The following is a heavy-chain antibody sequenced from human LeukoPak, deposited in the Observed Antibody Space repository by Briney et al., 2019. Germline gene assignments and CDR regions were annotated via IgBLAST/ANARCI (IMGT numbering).Heavy chain of an antibody. CDR2: INSYNGKS. Sequence: GGSVKVSCKASGYTFTNYGFSWVRQAPGQGLEWMGWINSYNGKSHYAQNIQGRVTMPRDTSTSTDYMELRSLRSDDTAVYYCARGLGSYPEIPLDYWGQGTLVTV. D-gene: IGHD3-16*02. CDR3: ARGLGSYPEIPLDY. V-gene: IGHV1-18*01. J-gene: IGHJ4*02. CDR1: GYTFTNYG.